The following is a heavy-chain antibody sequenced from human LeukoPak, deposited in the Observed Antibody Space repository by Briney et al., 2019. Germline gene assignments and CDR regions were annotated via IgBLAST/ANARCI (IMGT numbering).Heavy chain of an antibody. D-gene: IGHD3-9*01. CDR2: ISSSSSYI. J-gene: IGHJ4*02. CDR1: GFTFSSYA. CDR3: ARDGTTLRYFDWLLPFDY. V-gene: IGHV3-21*01. Sequence: PGGSLRLSCAASGFTFSSYAMHWVRQAPGKGLEWVSSISSSSSYIYYADSVKGRFTISRDNAKNSLYLQMNSLRAEDTAVYYCARDGTTLRYFDWLLPFDYWGQGTLVTVSS.